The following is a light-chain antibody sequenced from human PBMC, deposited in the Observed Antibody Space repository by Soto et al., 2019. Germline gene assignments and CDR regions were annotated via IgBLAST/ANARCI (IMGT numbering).Light chain of an antibody. CDR2: GTS. V-gene: IGKV1-39*01. CDR1: QTISNY. CDR3: QQSYTTPHT. Sequence: DIPMTQSPSSLSASVGDRVIITCRASQTISNYVNWYQQKPGKAPQLLIYGTSSLHGGVPSRFSGSGSGTEFTLTISSLQPEDFATYAGQQSYTTPHTFGQGTKVEI. J-gene: IGKJ2*01.